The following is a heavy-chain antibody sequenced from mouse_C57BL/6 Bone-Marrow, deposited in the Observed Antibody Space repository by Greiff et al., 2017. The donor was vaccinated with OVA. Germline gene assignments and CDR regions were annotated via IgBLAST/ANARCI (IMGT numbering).Heavy chain of an antibody. V-gene: IGHV5-15*01. CDR3: ARATVASYWYFDV. CDR2: ISNLAYSI. J-gene: IGHJ1*03. Sequence: EVKLVESGGGLVQPGGSLKLSCAASGFTFSDYGMAWVRQAPRKGPEWVAFISNLAYSIYYADTVTGRFTISRENAKNTLYLEMSSLRSEDTAMYYCARATVASYWYFDVWGTGTTVTVSS. CDR1: GFTFSDYG. D-gene: IGHD1-1*01.